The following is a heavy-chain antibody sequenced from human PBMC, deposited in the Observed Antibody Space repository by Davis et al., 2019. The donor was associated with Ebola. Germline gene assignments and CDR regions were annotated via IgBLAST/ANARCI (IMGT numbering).Heavy chain of an antibody. CDR1: GNSFTSHW. CDR2: IFTRDSDT. V-gene: IGHV5-51*01. D-gene: IGHD1-20*01. J-gene: IGHJ3*02. CDR3: ATLRRTITGMDDGFDI. Sequence: GESLKISCKDSGNSFTSHWIGWVRQMPGKGLEWMGIIFTRDSDTRYRPSFRGQVTISADKSFKTAFLQWSSLKASDTARYYCATLRRTITGMDDGFDIWGQGTMVTVSS.